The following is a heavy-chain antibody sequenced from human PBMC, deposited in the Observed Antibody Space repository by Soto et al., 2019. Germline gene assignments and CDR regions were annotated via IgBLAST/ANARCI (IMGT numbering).Heavy chain of an antibody. CDR2: IYWDADK. Sequence: QITLKESGPTLVKPTQTLTLTCTFSEFSLSTSGVGVGWIRQPPGKALEWLALIYWDADKRYSPSLKSRLTITKDTSKNQVVLTMTNMDPVDTATDYCAPVTTLFGVVQLFYWGQGSLVTVSS. CDR3: APVTTLFGVVQLFY. D-gene: IGHD3-3*01. J-gene: IGHJ4*02. CDR1: EFSLSTSGVG. V-gene: IGHV2-5*02.